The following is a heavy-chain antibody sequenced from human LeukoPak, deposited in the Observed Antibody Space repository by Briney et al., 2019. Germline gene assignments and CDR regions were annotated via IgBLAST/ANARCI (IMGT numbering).Heavy chain of an antibody. J-gene: IGHJ5*02. V-gene: IGHV7-4-1*02. CDR1: GYTFTSYA. Sequence: ASVKVSCKASGYTFTSYAMNWVRQAPGQGLEWMGWINTNTGNPTYAQGFTGRFVFSLGTSVSTAYLQISSLKAEDTAVYYCARALVEQWLVRPNWFDPWGQGTLVTVSS. CDR3: ARALVEQWLVRPNWFDP. D-gene: IGHD6-19*01. CDR2: INTNTGNP.